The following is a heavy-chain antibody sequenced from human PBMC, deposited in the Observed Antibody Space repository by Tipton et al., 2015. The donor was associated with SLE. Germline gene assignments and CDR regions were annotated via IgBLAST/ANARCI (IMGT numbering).Heavy chain of an antibody. CDR2: IYYSGST. CDR3: ARSYYYDSSGYYLDGMDV. Sequence: TLSLTCTVSGGSISSGSYYWSWIRQPPGKGLEWIGYIYYSGSTNYNPSLKSRVTISVDTSKNQFSLKLSSVTAADTAVYYCARSYYYDSSGYYLDGMDVWGQGTTVTVSS. D-gene: IGHD3-22*01. V-gene: IGHV4-61*01. CDR1: GGSISSGSYY. J-gene: IGHJ6*02.